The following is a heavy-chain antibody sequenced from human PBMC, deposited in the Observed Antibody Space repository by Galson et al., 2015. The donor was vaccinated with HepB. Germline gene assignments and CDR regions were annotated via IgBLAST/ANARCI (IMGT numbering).Heavy chain of an antibody. J-gene: IGHJ4*02. Sequence: SLRLSCAASGFAFNPYTMQWVRRAPGKGLEWVATISSAGTTQYYADSVKGRFTSSRDNSKNLVYLQMNSLGAEDTAVYYCARDAMGRGSGSYSAFDYWGQGTLVTVSS. D-gene: IGHD1-26*01. V-gene: IGHV3-30-3*01. CDR1: GFAFNPYT. CDR3: ARDAMGRGSGSYSAFDY. CDR2: ISSAGTTQ.